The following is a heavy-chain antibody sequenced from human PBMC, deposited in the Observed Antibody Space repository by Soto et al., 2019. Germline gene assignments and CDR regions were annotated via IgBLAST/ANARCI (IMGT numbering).Heavy chain of an antibody. J-gene: IGHJ4*02. D-gene: IGHD5-12*01. Sequence: QVQLQESGPGLVKPSETLSLTCTVSGDSINTYYWSWIRQPPGKGLEWIGHIYRSGTTRYNPSVESRVTISVDTSKNRFSLELSSVTAADTAVYYCARVQMATIYFDFWGQGILVTVSS. CDR2: IYRSGTT. V-gene: IGHV4-59*01. CDR3: ARVQMATIYFDF. CDR1: GDSINTYY.